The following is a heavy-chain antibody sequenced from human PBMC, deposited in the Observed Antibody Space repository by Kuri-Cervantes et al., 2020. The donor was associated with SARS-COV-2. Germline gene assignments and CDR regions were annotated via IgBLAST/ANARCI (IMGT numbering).Heavy chain of an antibody. D-gene: IGHD2-15*01. CDR3: ASRGYCSGGSCSKYYFDY. Sequence: GSLRLSCTVSGGSISSSSYYWGWIRQPPGKGLEWIGSIYYSGSTYYNPSLKSRVTISVDTSKNQFSLKLSSVTAADTAVYYCASRGYCSGGSCSKYYFDYWGQGTLVTVSS. J-gene: IGHJ4*02. V-gene: IGHV4-39*01. CDR1: GGSISSSSYY. CDR2: IYYSGST.